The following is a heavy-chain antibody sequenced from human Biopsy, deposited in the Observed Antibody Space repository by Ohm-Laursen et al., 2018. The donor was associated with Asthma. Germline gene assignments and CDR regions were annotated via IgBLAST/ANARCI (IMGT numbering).Heavy chain of an antibody. D-gene: IGHD2/OR15-2a*01. CDR3: AAGRTSLQGESLI. J-gene: IGHJ4*01. Sequence: KISCKASGVALSGYTFEWVRQARGLGLEWIAWIVFASGATNYAQNFQDRLTVTRDMSAGSVSMELRGLSSTDTAVYYCAAGRTSLQGESLIWGQGTLVSVSS. CDR2: IVFASGAT. V-gene: IGHV1-58*01. CDR1: GVALSGYT.